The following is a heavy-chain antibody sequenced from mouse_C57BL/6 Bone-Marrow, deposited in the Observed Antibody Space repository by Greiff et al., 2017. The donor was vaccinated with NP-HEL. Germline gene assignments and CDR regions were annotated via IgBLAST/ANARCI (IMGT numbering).Heavy chain of an antibody. D-gene: IGHD2-5*01. CDR1: GFTFSSYG. V-gene: IGHV5-6*02. CDR3: ARHYYSNYFDY. J-gene: IGHJ2*01. Sequence: EVKLVESGGDLVKPGGSLKLSCAASGFTFSSYGMSWVRQTPDKRLEWVATISSGGSYTYYPDSVKGRFTISRHNAKNTLYLQMSSLKSEDTAMYYCARHYYSNYFDYWGQGTTLTVSS. CDR2: ISSGGSYT.